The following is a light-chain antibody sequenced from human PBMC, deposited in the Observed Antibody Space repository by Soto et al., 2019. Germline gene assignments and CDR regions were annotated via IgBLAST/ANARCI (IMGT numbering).Light chain of an antibody. J-gene: IGLJ2*01. V-gene: IGLV2-14*01. Sequence: QSALTQPASVSGSPGQSITISCTGTSSDVGNYNYVSWYQQHPGKAPKLMIYEVRNRPSGVSNRFSGSKSGNTASLTISGLQGEDEADYYCASYTGTSSLIFGGGTKLTV. CDR2: EVR. CDR1: SSDVGNYNY. CDR3: ASYTGTSSLI.